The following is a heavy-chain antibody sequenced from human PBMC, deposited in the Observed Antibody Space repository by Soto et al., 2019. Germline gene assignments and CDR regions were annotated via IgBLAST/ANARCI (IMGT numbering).Heavy chain of an antibody. Sequence: ASVKVCCKTSGYTFTSYGISWVRQAPGQGLEWMGWISAYNGNTNYAQKLQGRVTMTTDTSTSTAYMELRSLRSDDTAGYYCAMAGYSYGKGYCCGMDVWGKGTRVTSPQ. CDR1: GYTFTSYG. CDR2: ISAYNGNT. V-gene: IGHV1-18*01. CDR3: AMAGYSYGKGYCCGMDV. D-gene: IGHD5-18*01. J-gene: IGHJ6*04.